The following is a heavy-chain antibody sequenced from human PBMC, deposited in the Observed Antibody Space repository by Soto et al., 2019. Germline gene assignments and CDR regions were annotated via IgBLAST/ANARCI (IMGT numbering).Heavy chain of an antibody. CDR1: GYTFTSYG. CDR3: AREYGSGSRFDY. CDR2: ISADNGNT. J-gene: IGHJ4*02. Sequence: QVQLVQSGAEVKKPGASVKVSCKASGYTFTSYGISWVRQAHGQGLEWMGWISADNGNTNYAQKLQGRVTMTTDTSTSKSYMELRSLRSDDPAVYYCAREYGSGSRFDYLGQGTMVTVSS. D-gene: IGHD3-10*01. V-gene: IGHV1-18*01.